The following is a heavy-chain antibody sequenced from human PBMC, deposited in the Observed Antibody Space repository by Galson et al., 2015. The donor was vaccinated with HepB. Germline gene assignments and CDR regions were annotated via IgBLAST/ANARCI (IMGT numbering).Heavy chain of an antibody. CDR1: GYTFTSYG. Sequence: SVKVSCKASGYTFTSYGISWVRQAPGQGLEWMGWISAYNGNTNYAQKLQGRVTMTTDTSTSTAYMELRSLRSDDTAVYYCARVDHSGSYPRGYYYYYYGMDVWGQGTTVTVSS. J-gene: IGHJ6*02. CDR2: ISAYNGNT. CDR3: ARVDHSGSYPRGYYYYYYGMDV. V-gene: IGHV1-18*01. D-gene: IGHD1-26*01.